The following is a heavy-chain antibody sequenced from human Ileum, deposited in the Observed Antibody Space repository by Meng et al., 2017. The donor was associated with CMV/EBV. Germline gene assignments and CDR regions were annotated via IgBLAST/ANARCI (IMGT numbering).Heavy chain of an antibody. Sequence: QVPLAQSSPAIVEASATRSLACCVSCASSRSYCWSWVRQPAGKGLDPIGRLTARGNTNYNPYLKSRVTISLDTSLNQFSLRLNSVTAADTAVYYCARDVIRDDTGSWFDPWGQGTLVTVSS. J-gene: IGHJ5*02. CDR3: ARDVIRDDTGSWFDP. D-gene: IGHD3-9*01. CDR1: CASSRSYC. V-gene: IGHV4-4*07. CDR2: LTARGNT.